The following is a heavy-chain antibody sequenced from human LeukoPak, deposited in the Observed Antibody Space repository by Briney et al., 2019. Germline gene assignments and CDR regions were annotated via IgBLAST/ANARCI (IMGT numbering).Heavy chain of an antibody. J-gene: IGHJ5*02. D-gene: IGHD5-12*01. V-gene: IGHV4-39*02. CDR1: GVFINSNTYS. CDR3: ARDRYGYSGYDSYNWFDP. CDR2: ISYTGNT. Sequence: PSETLSLTCTVSGVFINSNTYSWGWIRQPPGEGLEWIGTISYTGNTYYNSSLKSRLTISVDTSKNQFSLKLSSVTAADTAVYYCARDRYGYSGYDSYNWFDPWGQGTLVTVSS.